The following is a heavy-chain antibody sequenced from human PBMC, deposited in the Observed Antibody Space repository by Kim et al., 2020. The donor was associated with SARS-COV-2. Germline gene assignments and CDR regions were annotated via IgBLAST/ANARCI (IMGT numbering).Heavy chain of an antibody. V-gene: IGHV1-46*01. CDR1: GYTFTSYY. CDR3: ARAGSDSSGYPPLFDY. J-gene: IGHJ4*02. CDR2: INPSGGST. D-gene: IGHD3-22*01. Sequence: ASVKVSCKASGYTFTSYYMHWVRQAPGQGLEWMGIINPSGGSTSYAQKFQGRVTMTRDTSTSTVYMELSSLRSEDTAVYYCARAGSDSSGYPPLFDYWGQGTLVTVSS.